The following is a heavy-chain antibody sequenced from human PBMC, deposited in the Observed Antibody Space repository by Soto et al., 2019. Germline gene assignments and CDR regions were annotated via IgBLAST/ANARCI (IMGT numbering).Heavy chain of an antibody. CDR2: ISSSGSSI. CDR1: GFTFSDYY. D-gene: IGHD6-13*01. CDR3: ASQSYSSSWYYYYYGMDV. J-gene: IGHJ6*02. Sequence: QVQLVESGGGLVKPGGSLRLSCAASGFTFSDYYMSWIRQAPGKGLEWVSYISSSGSSIYYADSVKGRFTISRDNAKNSLYLQINSLRAEDTAVYYCASQSYSSSWYYYYYGMDVWGQGTTVTVSS. V-gene: IGHV3-11*01.